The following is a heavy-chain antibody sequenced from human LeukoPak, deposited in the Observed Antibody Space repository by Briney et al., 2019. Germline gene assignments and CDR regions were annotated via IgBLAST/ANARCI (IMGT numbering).Heavy chain of an antibody. CDR2: INTNTGNP. Sequence: ASVKVSCKASGYTFTYYGLNWVRQAPGQGLECLGGINTNTGNPTYGQGFTGRFVFSFDTSVSTAYLEISSLKAEDTAIYYCARSRRVVVPSTLNSADDYYYYMDVWGKGTMVTVSS. D-gene: IGHD2-15*01. J-gene: IGHJ6*03. CDR1: GYTFTYYG. V-gene: IGHV7-4-1*02. CDR3: ARSRRVVVPSTLNSADDYYYYMDV.